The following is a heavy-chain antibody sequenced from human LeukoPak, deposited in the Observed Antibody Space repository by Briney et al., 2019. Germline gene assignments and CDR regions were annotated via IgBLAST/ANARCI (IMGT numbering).Heavy chain of an antibody. V-gene: IGHV4-38-2*01. Sequence: SETLSLTCAVSGYSISSGYYWGWIRQPPGKGLEWIGSIYHSGSTYYNPSLKSRVTISVDTSMNQFSLKLSSVTAADTAVYYCARTLPAGVATPDYWGQGTLVTVSS. CDR2: IYHSGST. CDR1: GYSISSGYY. J-gene: IGHJ4*02. CDR3: ARTLPAGVATPDY. D-gene: IGHD3-3*01.